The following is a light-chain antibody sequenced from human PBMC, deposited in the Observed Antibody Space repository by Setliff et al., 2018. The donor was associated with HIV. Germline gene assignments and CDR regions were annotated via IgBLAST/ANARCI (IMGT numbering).Light chain of an antibody. J-gene: IGLJ2*01. CDR1: SSNIGSNS. Sequence: VLTQPPSASGTPGQRVTISCSGSSSNIGSNSVDWYQQLPGTAPKLLIYSNNQRPSGVPDRFSGSKAGTSASLVISGLQSEDEADYYCAAWDDSLKVIFGGGTQLTVL. V-gene: IGLV1-44*01. CDR2: SNN. CDR3: AAWDDSLKVI.